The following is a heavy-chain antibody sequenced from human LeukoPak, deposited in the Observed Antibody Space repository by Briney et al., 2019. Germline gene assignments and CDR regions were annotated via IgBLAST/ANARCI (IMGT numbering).Heavy chain of an antibody. J-gene: IGHJ4*02. D-gene: IGHD1-26*01. V-gene: IGHV4-59*01. Sequence: PSETLSLTCTVSGGSISSYYWSWIRQPPGKGLEWIGYIYYNGNTNYNPSLKSRVTISRDSSKNQFSLKLSFVTAADTAMYYCARDRGWELFDYWGQGALVTVSS. CDR2: IYYNGNT. CDR3: ARDRGWELFDY. CDR1: GGSISSYY.